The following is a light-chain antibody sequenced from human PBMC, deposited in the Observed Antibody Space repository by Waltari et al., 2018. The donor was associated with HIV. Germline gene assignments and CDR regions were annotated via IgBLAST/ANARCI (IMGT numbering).Light chain of an antibody. V-gene: IGKV4-1*01. CDR3: QQYYRKPPT. J-gene: IGKJ1*01. Sequence: DIVMTQSPDSLAVSLGERATINCKSSQSVLFTSNNKNYLAWYQQKPGQPPKLLIYWASTRESGVPDRFSGSGSGTDFTLTISSLQAEDVAVYYCQQYYRKPPTFGQGTKVEIE. CDR2: WAS. CDR1: QSVLFTSNNKNY.